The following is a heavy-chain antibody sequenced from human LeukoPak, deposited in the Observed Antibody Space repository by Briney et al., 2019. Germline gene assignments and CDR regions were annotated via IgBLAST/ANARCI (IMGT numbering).Heavy chain of an antibody. CDR2: INPNSGGT. CDR3: ARQRQWYYYMDV. J-gene: IGHJ6*03. CDR1: GYTFRQYS. Sequence: ASVKVSCKASGYTFRQYSISWVRQAPGQGLEWMGWINPNSGGTNYAQKFQGRVTMTRDTSISTAYMELSRLRSDDTAVYYCARQRQWYYYMDVWGKGTTVTVSS. V-gene: IGHV1-2*02. D-gene: IGHD6-19*01.